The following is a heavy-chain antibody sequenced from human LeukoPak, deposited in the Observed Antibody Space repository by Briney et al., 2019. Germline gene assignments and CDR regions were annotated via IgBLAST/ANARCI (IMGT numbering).Heavy chain of an antibody. CDR2: ISWNSGSI. CDR3: AKDMRDYYDSSGPFDY. J-gene: IGHJ4*02. Sequence: GRSLRLSCAASGFTFDDYAMHWVRQAPGKGLEWVSGISWNSGSIGYADSVKGRFTISRDNAKNSLYLQMNSLRAEDTALYSCAKDMRDYYDSSGPFDYWGQGTLVTVSS. D-gene: IGHD3-22*01. V-gene: IGHV3-9*01. CDR1: GFTFDDYA.